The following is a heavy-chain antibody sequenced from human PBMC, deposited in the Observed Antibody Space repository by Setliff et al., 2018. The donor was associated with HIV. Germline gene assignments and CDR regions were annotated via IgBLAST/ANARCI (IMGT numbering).Heavy chain of an antibody. V-gene: IGHV4-59*08. J-gene: IGHJ6*03. D-gene: IGHD3-3*01. CDR1: GGSISNSY. Sequence: SQTLSLTCNVSGGSISNSYWSWVRQPPGKRLEWIGYIYFDGTAIYNPSFQSRVTISVDTSKNQFSLKVTSVTAADTAVYYCARQGGFWDPYFTQSYYYYYMDVWGKGTTVTVSS. CDR3: ARQGGFWDPYFTQSYYYYYMDV. CDR2: IYFDGTA.